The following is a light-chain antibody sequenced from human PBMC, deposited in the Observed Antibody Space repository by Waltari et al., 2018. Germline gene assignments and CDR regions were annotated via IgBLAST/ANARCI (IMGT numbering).Light chain of an antibody. J-gene: IGLJ2*01. CDR3: QVWDGSSDHHVV. CDR1: NVGSKN. V-gene: IGLV3-21*02. CDR2: DDK. Sequence: SYFLTQAPSVSVAAGQTARITCGGNNVGSKNVHWYQQKPGQAPVLVVYDDKARPSGSPERFSCANSGNTATLIISRVEAGDEADYYCQVWDGSSDHHVVFGGGTKLTVL.